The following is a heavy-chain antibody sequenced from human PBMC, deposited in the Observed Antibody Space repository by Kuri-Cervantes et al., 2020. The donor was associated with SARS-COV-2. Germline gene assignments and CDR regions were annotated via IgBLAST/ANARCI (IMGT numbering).Heavy chain of an antibody. CDR2: IRYDGSNK. J-gene: IGHJ4*02. CDR1: GFSLSRYT. Sequence: LSLTCAASGFSLSRYTMNWVRQAPGKGLEWVAFIRYDGSNKYYADSVKGRFTISRDNSKNTLYLQMNSLRAEDTAVYYCTTTEGHYDFWSGPPSWYFDYWGQGTLVTVSS. CDR3: TTTEGHYDFWSGPPSWYFDY. D-gene: IGHD3-3*01. V-gene: IGHV3-30*02.